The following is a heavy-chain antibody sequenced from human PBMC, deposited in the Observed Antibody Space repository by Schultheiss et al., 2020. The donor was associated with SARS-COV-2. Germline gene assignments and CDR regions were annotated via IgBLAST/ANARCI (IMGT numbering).Heavy chain of an antibody. CDR2: IKQDGSEK. Sequence: GGSLRLSCAASGFTFRNSAMHWVRQAPGKGLEWVANIKQDGSEKYYVDSVKGRFTISRDNAKNSLYLQMNSLRAEDTAVYYCASTVTTHDYWGQGTLVTVSS. D-gene: IGHD4-17*01. V-gene: IGHV3-7*01. CDR3: ASTVTTHDY. J-gene: IGHJ4*02. CDR1: GFTFRNSA.